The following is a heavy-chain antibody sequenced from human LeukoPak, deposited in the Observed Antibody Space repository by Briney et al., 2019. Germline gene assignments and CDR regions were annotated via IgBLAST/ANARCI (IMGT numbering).Heavy chain of an antibody. CDR2: ISYSGST. CDR1: GGSITSYY. D-gene: IGHD3-9*01. Sequence: KPSETLSLTCTVSGGSITSYYWSWIRQPPGKGLEWIGYISYSGSTNYNPSLKSRVTISIDTSKNQFSLKLSSVTAADTAVYYCARDSYDILTGYYKGAFDIWGQGTMVTVSS. J-gene: IGHJ3*02. CDR3: ARDSYDILTGYYKGAFDI. V-gene: IGHV4-59*01.